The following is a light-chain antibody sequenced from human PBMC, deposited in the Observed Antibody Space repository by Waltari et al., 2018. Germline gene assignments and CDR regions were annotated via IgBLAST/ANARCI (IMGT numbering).Light chain of an antibody. Sequence: QSALTQPASVSGSPGQSITISCTGTSSDIGHHNYVSWYQQHPGEAPRLMIYDVSNRPSGVSHRFSGSKSGNTASLTISGLQADDEADYYCSSYTTSTSVIFGGGTKLTVL. V-gene: IGLV2-14*03. J-gene: IGLJ2*01. CDR1: SSDIGHHNY. CDR3: SSYTTSTSVI. CDR2: DVS.